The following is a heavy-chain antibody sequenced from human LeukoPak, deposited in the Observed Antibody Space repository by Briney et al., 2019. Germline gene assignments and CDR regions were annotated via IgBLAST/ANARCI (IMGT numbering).Heavy chain of an antibody. CDR2: ISTSSSYI. V-gene: IGHV3-21*01. CDR3: ARVGLDRRGYSGYEAFDY. D-gene: IGHD5-12*01. J-gene: IGHJ4*02. Sequence: GGSLRLSCAATGFIFSNYAMNWVRQAPGKGLEWVSSISTSSSYIYYADAVKGRFTISRDNAKNSLYLQINSLRAEDTAVYYCARVGLDRRGYSGYEAFDYWGQGSLVTVSS. CDR1: GFIFSNYA.